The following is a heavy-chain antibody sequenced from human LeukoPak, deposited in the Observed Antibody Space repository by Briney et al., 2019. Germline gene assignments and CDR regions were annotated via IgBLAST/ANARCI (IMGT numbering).Heavy chain of an antibody. CDR1: GDSVSSNSAA. CDR3: ARGDGPIHGRYYFDY. Sequence: SQTLSLTCAISGDSVSSNSAAWNWIRQSPSRGLEWLVRTFYRSKWSSEYATSMKGRITINPDTSKNQFSLQLISVTPEDTAVYYCARGDGPIHGRYYFDYWGQGTLITVSS. J-gene: IGHJ4*02. CDR2: TFYRSKWSS. V-gene: IGHV6-1*01. D-gene: IGHD3-10*01.